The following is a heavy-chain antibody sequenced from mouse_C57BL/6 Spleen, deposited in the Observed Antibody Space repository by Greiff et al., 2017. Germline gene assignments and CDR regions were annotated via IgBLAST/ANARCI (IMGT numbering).Heavy chain of an antibody. J-gene: IGHJ4*01. CDR1: GFTFSSYA. CDR3: ARDFLAYYSNYYYAMDY. D-gene: IGHD2-5*01. V-gene: IGHV5-4*01. CDR2: ISDGGSYT. Sequence: EVKLVESGGGLVKPGGSLKLSCAASGFTFSSYAMSWVRQTPEKRLEWVATISDGGSYTYYPDNVKGRFTISRDNAKNNLYLQMSHLKSEDTAMYYCARDFLAYYSNYYYAMDYWGQGTSVTVSS.